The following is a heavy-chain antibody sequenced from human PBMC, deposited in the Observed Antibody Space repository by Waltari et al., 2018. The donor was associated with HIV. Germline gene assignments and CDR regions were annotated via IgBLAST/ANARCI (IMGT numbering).Heavy chain of an antibody. J-gene: IGHJ5*02. Sequence: QVQLQESGPGLVKPSETLSLTCTVSGYSISSGYYWGWIRQPPGTGLEWIGSIYHSGSTYYNPSLKSRVTISVDTSKNQFSLKLSSVTAADTAVYYCARDQGYSSSWYASENWFDPWGQGTLVTVSS. CDR3: ARDQGYSSSWYASENWFDP. D-gene: IGHD6-13*01. V-gene: IGHV4-38-2*02. CDR2: IYHSGST. CDR1: GYSISSGYY.